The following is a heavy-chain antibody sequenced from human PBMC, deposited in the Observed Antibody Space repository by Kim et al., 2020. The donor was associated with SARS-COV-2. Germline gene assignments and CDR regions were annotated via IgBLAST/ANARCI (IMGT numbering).Heavy chain of an antibody. CDR3: ARDLRAYCGGDCYHYYYYGMDV. CDR2: ISSSSSYI. Sequence: GGSLRLSCAASGFTFSSYSMNWVRQAPGKGLEWVSSISSSSSYIYYADSVKGRFTISRDNAKNSLYLQMNSLRAEDTAVYYCARDLRAYCGGDCYHYYYYGMDVWGQGTTVTVSS. CDR1: GFTFSSYS. V-gene: IGHV3-21*01. D-gene: IGHD2-21*02. J-gene: IGHJ6*02.